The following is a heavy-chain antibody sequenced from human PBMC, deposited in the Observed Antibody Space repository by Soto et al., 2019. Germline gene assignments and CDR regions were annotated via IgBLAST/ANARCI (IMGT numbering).Heavy chain of an antibody. D-gene: IGHD3-3*01. CDR3: ARSQGRIYDFWSGYSTGPFDY. Sequence: SETLSLTCTVSGGSISSGGYYWSWIRQHPGKGLEGIGYIYYSGSTYYNPSLKSRVTISVDTSKNQFSLKLSSVTAADTAVYYCARSQGRIYDFWSGYSTGPFDYWGQGTLVTVSS. CDR1: GGSISSGGYY. V-gene: IGHV4-31*03. J-gene: IGHJ4*02. CDR2: IYYSGST.